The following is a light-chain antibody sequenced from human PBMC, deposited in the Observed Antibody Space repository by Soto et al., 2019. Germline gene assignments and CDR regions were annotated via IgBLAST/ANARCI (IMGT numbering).Light chain of an antibody. CDR1: SSNIGNNY. CDR3: ATWDGSLGAGV. J-gene: IGLJ2*01. V-gene: IGLV1-51*01. CDR2: DND. Sequence: QSVLTQPPSVSAAPGQKVTISCSGSSSNIGNNYVSWYQQLPGTAPKLLIYDNDKRPSGIPDRFSGSKSGTSATLGVTGLQTGDEADYYCATWDGSLGAGVFGGGTKLTVL.